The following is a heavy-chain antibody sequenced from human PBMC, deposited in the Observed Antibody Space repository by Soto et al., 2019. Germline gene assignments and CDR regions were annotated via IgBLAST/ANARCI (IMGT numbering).Heavy chain of an antibody. CDR3: VRAGDDSGSTDFQY. J-gene: IGHJ4*02. Sequence: TQTLSLTCAISGDSVSSNIAACNWIRQYPSRGLELLGRTYYRSKWINEYALFVIRRISINADTSKNYFSLQLSFVTLEDTAVDDFVRAGDDSGSTDFQYRGQETLVTV. CDR1: GDSVSSNIAA. D-gene: IGHD3-3*01. CDR2: TYYRSKWIN. V-gene: IGHV6-1*01.